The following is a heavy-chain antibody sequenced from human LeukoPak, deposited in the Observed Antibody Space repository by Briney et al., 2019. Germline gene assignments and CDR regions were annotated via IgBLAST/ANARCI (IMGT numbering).Heavy chain of an antibody. V-gene: IGHV3-48*03. D-gene: IGHD6-13*01. CDR3: ARDVVEQQLDLDY. CDR1: GFNFSSYE. J-gene: IGHJ4*02. CDR2: ISSSGSTI. Sequence: GGSLRLSCAASGFNFSSYEMNWVRQAPGKGLEWVSYISSSGSTIYYADSVKGRFTISRDNANNSLYLQMNSLRAEDTAVYYCARDVVEQQLDLDYWGQGTLVTVSS.